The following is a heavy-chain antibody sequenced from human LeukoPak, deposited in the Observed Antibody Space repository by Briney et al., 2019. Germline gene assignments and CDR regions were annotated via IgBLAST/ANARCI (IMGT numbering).Heavy chain of an antibody. CDR1: GDFISSSFF. Sequence: SETLSLTCTVSGDFISSSFFWVWLRQTPGNGLQWIGSLYSTGTTYSNPSLAGRVTMSIDSSKNQLSLKLRSVTAADTAVYYCATQWSVTNTRRFAIWGQGSRVTVSS. CDR2: LYSTGTT. J-gene: IGHJ3*02. CDR3: ATQWSVTNTRRFAI. D-gene: IGHD4-17*01. V-gene: IGHV4-38-2*02.